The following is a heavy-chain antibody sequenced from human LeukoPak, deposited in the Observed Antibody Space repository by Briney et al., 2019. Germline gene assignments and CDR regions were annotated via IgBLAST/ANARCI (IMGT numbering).Heavy chain of an antibody. CDR1: GLTFSKYS. CDR2: IDTSSTTM. Sequence: PGGSLRLSCAASGLTFSKYSMTWVRQAPGKGLEWVSFIDTSSTTMYYADSVKGRFTISRDNSKNTLYLQMNSLRAEDTALYYCARSDSSSWYSLHDYWGQGTLVTVST. D-gene: IGHD6-13*01. J-gene: IGHJ4*02. CDR3: ARSDSSSWYSLHDY. V-gene: IGHV3-48*01.